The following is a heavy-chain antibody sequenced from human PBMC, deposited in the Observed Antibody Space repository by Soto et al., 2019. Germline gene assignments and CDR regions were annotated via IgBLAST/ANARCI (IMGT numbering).Heavy chain of an antibody. CDR1: GDSVSSNSSA. CDR3: ARDRIQLWLHYYYYGMDV. V-gene: IGHV6-1*01. Sequence: PSQTLSLPCAISGDSVSSNSSACNFIRQSPSRGLEWLGRTYYRSKWYNDYAVSVKSRITINPDTSKNQFSLQLNSVTPEDTAVYYCARDRIQLWLHYYYYGMDVWGQGTTVTV. CDR2: TYYRSKWYN. J-gene: IGHJ6*02. D-gene: IGHD5-18*01.